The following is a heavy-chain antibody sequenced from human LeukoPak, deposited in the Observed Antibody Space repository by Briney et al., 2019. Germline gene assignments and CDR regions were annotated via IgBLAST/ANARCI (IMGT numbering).Heavy chain of an antibody. CDR3: ARTFNYGMKGRTCDF. V-gene: IGHV3-23*01. D-gene: IGHD3-10*01. J-gene: IGHJ4*02. CDR1: GFTFSSYA. CDR2: ISGSGGST. Sequence: GGSLRLSCAASGFTFSSYAMSWVRQAPGKGLEWVSAISGSGGSTYYADSVKGRFTISRDNSKNTLYLQMNSLRAEDTAVYYCARTFNYGMKGRTCDFWGQGTLVTVSS.